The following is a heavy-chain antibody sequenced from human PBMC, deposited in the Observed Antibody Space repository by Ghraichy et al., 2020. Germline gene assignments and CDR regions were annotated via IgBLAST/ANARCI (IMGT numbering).Heavy chain of an antibody. J-gene: IGHJ3*02. D-gene: IGHD7-27*01. Sequence: SETLTLTCTVSGSAMTTYFWTWIRQPAGKGLEWIGRILASGNTSDNPSLKSRVAMSVDTSKNQFSLKLSSVTAADTAVYYCARFQLGIHAFDIWGQGTMVTVSS. CDR2: ILASGNT. CDR1: GSAMTTYF. V-gene: IGHV4-4*07. CDR3: ARFQLGIHAFDI.